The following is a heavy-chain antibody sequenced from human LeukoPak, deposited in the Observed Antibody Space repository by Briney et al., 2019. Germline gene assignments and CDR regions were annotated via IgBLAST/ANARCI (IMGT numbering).Heavy chain of an antibody. CDR2: IKHRGTT. J-gene: IGHJ5*02. D-gene: IGHD4-23*01. Sequence: PSETLSLTCVVYGGPLSGYYWSWIRQPPGKGLEWIGGIKHRGTTIYNPSLKSRVTISEDTSKNHVSLKVRAVTAADTALYYCTRGPLHGGNSGWFDPWGQGTLVTVSS. CDR3: TRGPLHGGNSGWFDP. V-gene: IGHV4-34*01. CDR1: GGPLSGYY.